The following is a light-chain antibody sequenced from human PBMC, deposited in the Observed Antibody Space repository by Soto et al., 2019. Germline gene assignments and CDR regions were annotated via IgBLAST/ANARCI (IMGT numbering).Light chain of an antibody. Sequence: DIVMTQSPDSLAVSLGERATVNCKSSQSLLYSSNNKNYLSWYQQKPGQPPKLLIYWASTRESGVPDRFSGSGSGTDFTLTISSLQPEDFATYYCQQSYTTPPTFGGGTKVEIK. V-gene: IGKV4-1*01. CDR3: QQSYTTPPT. CDR1: QSLLYSSNNKNY. J-gene: IGKJ4*01. CDR2: WAS.